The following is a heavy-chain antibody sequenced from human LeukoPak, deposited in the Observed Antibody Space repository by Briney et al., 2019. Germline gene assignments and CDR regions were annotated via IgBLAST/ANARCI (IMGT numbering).Heavy chain of an antibody. D-gene: IGHD3-22*01. CDR3: ARDLGYYDSSG. J-gene: IGHJ4*02. CDR1: GFTFSSYA. V-gene: IGHV3-30-3*01. CDR2: ISYDGSNK. Sequence: PGGSLRLSCAASGFTFSSYAMHWVRQAPGKGLEWVAVISYDGSNKYYADSVKGRFTISRDNSKNTLYLQMNSLRAEDTAVYYCARDLGYYDSSGWGQGTLVTVSS.